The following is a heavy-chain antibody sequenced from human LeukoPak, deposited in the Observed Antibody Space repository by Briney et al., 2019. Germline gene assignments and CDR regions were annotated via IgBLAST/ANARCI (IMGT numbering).Heavy chain of an antibody. V-gene: IGHV4-61*01. CDR2: ISYTGTT. CDR1: GGSVSSGSYY. CDR3: ASPSGGRYRDDALDI. D-gene: IGHD3-10*01. Sequence: PSETLSLTCTVSGGSVSSGSYYWSWIRQPPGKRLEWVGYISYTGTTNYNPSLRSRVTISVDMSKNQIFLKLNPVTAADTAVYHCASPSGGRYRDDALDIWGQGTMVTVSS. J-gene: IGHJ3*02.